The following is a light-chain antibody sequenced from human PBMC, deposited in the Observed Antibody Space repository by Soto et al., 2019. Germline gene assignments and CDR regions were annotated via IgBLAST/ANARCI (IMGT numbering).Light chain of an antibody. Sequence: LKDSAATVSLNPEERATLSCRASQSVISYLAWYQQKPGQAPRLLIYDASNRATGIPARFSGSGSGTDFTLTISSLEPEDFAGYYCPLSTNRPIPFAHGT. CDR3: PLSTNRPIP. CDR1: QSVISY. J-gene: IGKJ1*01. CDR2: DAS. V-gene: IGKV3-11*01.